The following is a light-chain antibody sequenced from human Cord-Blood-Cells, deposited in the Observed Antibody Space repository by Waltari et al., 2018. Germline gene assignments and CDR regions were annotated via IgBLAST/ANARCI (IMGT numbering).Light chain of an antibody. CDR3: SSYTSSSTVV. Sequence: QSALTQPASASGSPGPSIPISCTGTSSDLGGDNYVSWYQQHPGKAPKLMIYDVSNRPSGVSNRFSGSKSGNTASLTISGLQAEDEADYYCSSYTSSSTVVFGGGTKLTVL. V-gene: IGLV2-14*01. J-gene: IGLJ2*01. CDR2: DVS. CDR1: SSDLGGDNY.